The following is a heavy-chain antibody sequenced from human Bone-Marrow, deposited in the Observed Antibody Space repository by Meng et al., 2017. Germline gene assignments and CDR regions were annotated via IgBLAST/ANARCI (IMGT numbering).Heavy chain of an antibody. J-gene: IGHJ4*02. CDR2: IYPGDSDT. V-gene: IGHV5-51*01. CDR1: GYIFTSYW. Sequence: GESLNTSCKGSGYIFTSYWIGWVRQMPGKGLEWMGIIYPGDSDTRYSPSFQGQVTISADKSISTAYLQWSSMNASDTAMYYCARTHPYYDILTGYYRGEDLDYWGQGTLVTVSS. D-gene: IGHD3-9*01. CDR3: ARTHPYYDILTGYYRGEDLDY.